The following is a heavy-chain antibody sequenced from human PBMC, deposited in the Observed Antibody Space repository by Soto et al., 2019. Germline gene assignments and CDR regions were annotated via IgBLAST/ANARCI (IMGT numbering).Heavy chain of an antibody. D-gene: IGHD5-18*01. CDR3: ARSSMVTVEYFEF. CDR2: IYDSGST. CDR1: GDSLKNHY. Sequence: SETLSLTCSVSGDSLKNHYWAWIRHSPGKGLEWIGNIYDSGSTNYSTALKSRVSMSVDTSKNLFSLKMNSVTAADTAVYYCARSSMVTVEYFEFWGQGTVVT. J-gene: IGHJ4*02. V-gene: IGHV4-59*11.